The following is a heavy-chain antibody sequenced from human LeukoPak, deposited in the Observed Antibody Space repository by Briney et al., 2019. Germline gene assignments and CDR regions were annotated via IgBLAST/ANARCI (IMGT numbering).Heavy chain of an antibody. CDR2: INWNGGST. J-gene: IGHJ6*02. Sequence: GGSLRLSCAASGFTFDDYGMSWVRQAPGKGLEWVSGINWNGGSTGYADSVKGRFTISRDNAKNSLYLQMNSLRAEDTALYDCARPYCSSTSCPIPYGMDVWGQGTTVTVSS. V-gene: IGHV3-20*01. D-gene: IGHD2-2*01. CDR1: GFTFDDYG. CDR3: ARPYCSSTSCPIPYGMDV.